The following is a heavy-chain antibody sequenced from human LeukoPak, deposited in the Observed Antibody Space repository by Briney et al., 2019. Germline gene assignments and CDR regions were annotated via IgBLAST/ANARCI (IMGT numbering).Heavy chain of an antibody. V-gene: IGHV4-61*01. CDR2: IYYSGST. CDR3: ARWGDRLEYFDY. CDR1: GYSISSGYY. Sequence: SETLSLTCTVSGYSISSGYYWGWIRQPPGKGLEWIGYIYYSGSTNYNPSLKSRVTISVDTSKNQFSLKLSSVTAADTAVYYCARWGDRLEYFDYWGQGTLVTVSS. J-gene: IGHJ4*02. D-gene: IGHD1-1*01.